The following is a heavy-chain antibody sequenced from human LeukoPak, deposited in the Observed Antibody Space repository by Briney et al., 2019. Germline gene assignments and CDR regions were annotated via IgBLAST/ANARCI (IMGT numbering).Heavy chain of an antibody. J-gene: IGHJ4*02. CDR1: GFTFSKYW. Sequence: GGSLRLSCAASGFTFSKYWMLWVREAPGKGLESGSRINTDGTVTTYADSVKGRFTVSRDNADNTMFLQMNSVRDEDTAVYYCATKQWLAPPPDSWGQGTPVTVSS. V-gene: IGHV3-74*01. CDR3: ATKQWLAPPPDS. D-gene: IGHD6-19*01. CDR2: INTDGTVT.